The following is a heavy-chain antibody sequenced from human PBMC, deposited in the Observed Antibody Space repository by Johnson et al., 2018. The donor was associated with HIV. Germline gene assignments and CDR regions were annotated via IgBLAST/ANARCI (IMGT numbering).Heavy chain of an antibody. CDR2: IRYAGSNK. CDR3: AKDGWEGYCSGGSCYSDAFDI. J-gene: IGHJ3*02. CDR1: GFTFSSYG. Sequence: QVQLVESGGGVVQPGGSLRLSCAASGFTFSSYGMHWVRQAPGKGLEWVAFIRYAGSNKYSADSVKGRFTISSDNSKNTLYLQMNSLRAEDTAVYYCAKDGWEGYCSGGSCYSDAFDIWGQGTMVTVSS. V-gene: IGHV3-30*02. D-gene: IGHD2-15*01.